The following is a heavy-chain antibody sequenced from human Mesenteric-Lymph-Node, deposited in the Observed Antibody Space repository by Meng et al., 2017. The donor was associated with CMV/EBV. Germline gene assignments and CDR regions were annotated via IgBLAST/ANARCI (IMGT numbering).Heavy chain of an antibody. CDR1: GGSINDTNYY. CDR2: IYYSGNT. CDR3: ARDLSRYRRVLDY. Sequence: GSLRLSCTVSGGSINDTNYYWGWIRQPPGKGLEWIGSIYYSGNTYYNPSLKSRVTISVDTSKNQFSLKLSSVTAADTAVYYCARDLSRYRRVLDYWGQGTLVTVSS. D-gene: IGHD1-1*01. J-gene: IGHJ4*02. V-gene: IGHV4-39*07.